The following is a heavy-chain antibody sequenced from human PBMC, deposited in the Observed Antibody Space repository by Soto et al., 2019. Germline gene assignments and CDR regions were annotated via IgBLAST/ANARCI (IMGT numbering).Heavy chain of an antibody. J-gene: IGHJ4*02. CDR1: GGSISSGGYY. CDR3: ARDTEERRYCSSTSCYSGMN. Sequence: RLCRTCPVSGGSISSGGYYWSWIRQHPGKGLEWIGYIYYSGSTYYNPSLKSRVTISVDTSKNQFSLKLSSVTAADTAVYYCARDTEERRYCSSTSCYSGMNWGQGTLVTVYS. CDR2: IYYSGST. V-gene: IGHV4-31*03. D-gene: IGHD2-2*02.